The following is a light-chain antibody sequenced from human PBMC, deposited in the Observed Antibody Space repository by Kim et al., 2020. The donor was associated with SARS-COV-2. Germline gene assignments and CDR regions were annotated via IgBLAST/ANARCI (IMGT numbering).Light chain of an antibody. CDR3: NSRDSSGNHLV. Sequence: SSELTQDPAVSVALGQTVRITCQGDSLRSYYASWYQQKPGQAPVLVIYGKNNRPSWIPDRFSGSSSGNTASLTLTGAQAEDEADYYCNSRDSSGNHLVFG. CDR1: SLRSYY. CDR2: GKN. V-gene: IGLV3-19*01. J-gene: IGLJ2*01.